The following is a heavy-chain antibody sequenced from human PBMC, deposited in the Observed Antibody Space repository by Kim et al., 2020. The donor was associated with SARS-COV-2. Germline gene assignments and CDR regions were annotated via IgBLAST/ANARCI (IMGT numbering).Heavy chain of an antibody. Sequence: GGSLRLSCAASGFTFSNYCMHWVRQAPGKGLEWVSYITSSGSDTNYADSVKGRFTISRDNAKNTLYLQMNSLGAEDTAVYYCARVGEYYVPSIDY. CDR2: ITSSGSDT. D-gene: IGHD3-10*02. V-gene: IGHV3-21*05. CDR1: GFTFSNYC. J-gene: IGHJ4*01. CDR3: ARVGEYYVPSIDY.